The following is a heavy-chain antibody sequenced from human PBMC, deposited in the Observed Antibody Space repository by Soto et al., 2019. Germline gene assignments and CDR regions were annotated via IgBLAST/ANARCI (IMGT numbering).Heavy chain of an antibody. CDR1: GGSFSGYY. D-gene: IGHD3-22*01. CDR3: AREDYYDSSGYRTRDAFDI. V-gene: IGHV4-34*01. CDR2: INHSGST. Sequence: XGTLSLTCAVYGGSFSGYYWSWMRQPPGKGLEWIGEINHSGSTNYNPSLKSRVTISVDTSKNQFSLKLSSVTAADTAVYYCAREDYYDSSGYRTRDAFDIWGQGTMVTVS. J-gene: IGHJ3*02.